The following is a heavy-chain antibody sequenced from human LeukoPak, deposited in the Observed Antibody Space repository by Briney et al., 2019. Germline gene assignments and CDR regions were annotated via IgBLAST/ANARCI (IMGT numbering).Heavy chain of an antibody. V-gene: IGHV3-7*01. CDR3: ARDRPIWFGEEPFDY. CDR1: GFTFSSYW. D-gene: IGHD3-10*01. CDR2: IKQDGSEK. Sequence: GGSLRLSCAASGFTFSSYWMRWVRQAPGMGLEWVANIKQDGSEKYYVDSVKGRFTISRDNAKNSLYLQMNSLRAEDTAVYYCARDRPIWFGEEPFDYWGQGTLVTVSS. J-gene: IGHJ4*02.